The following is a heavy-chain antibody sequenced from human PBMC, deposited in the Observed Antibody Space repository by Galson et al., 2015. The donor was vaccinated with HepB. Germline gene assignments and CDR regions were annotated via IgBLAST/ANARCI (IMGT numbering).Heavy chain of an antibody. Sequence: SGAEVKKPGESLKISCKGSGYSFTSYWIGWVRQMPGKGLEWMGRIDPSDSYTNYSPSFQGHVTISADKSISTAYLQWSSLKASDTAMYYCARAIRFSRGYYGMDVWGQGTTVTVSS. J-gene: IGHJ6*02. D-gene: IGHD2-2*02. CDR3: ARAIRFSRGYYGMDV. V-gene: IGHV5-10-1*01. CDR2: IDPSDSYT. CDR1: GYSFTSYW.